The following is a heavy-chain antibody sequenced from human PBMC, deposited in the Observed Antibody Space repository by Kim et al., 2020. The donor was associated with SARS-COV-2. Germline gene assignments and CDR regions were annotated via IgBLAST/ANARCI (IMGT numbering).Heavy chain of an antibody. J-gene: IGHJ6*02. CDR1: GFTFENHG. CDR2: MLYDESVK. Sequence: GGSLRLSCEASGFTFENHGMHWVRQAPGKGLEWVASMLYDESVKFYPDSLKGRFTVSRDNSKNTLYLQMNSLRDEDTAVYYCARAPGYYYYGMDVWGQGTTVTVSS. V-gene: IGHV3-33*03. CDR3: ARAPGYYYYGMDV.